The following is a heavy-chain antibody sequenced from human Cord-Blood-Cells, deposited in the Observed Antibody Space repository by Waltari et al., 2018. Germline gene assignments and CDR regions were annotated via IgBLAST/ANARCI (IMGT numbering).Heavy chain of an antibody. V-gene: IGHV3-30*18. Sequence: QVQLVESGGGVVQPGRSLRLSCAASGFTFSSYGMHWVRQAPGKGLEWVAVISYDGSNKYYADSVKGRFTISRDNSKNTLYLQMNSLRAEDTAVYYCAKVAYSSSWYWFDPWGQGTLVTVSS. CDR2: ISYDGSNK. CDR1: GFTFSSYG. CDR3: AKVAYSSSWYWFDP. D-gene: IGHD6-13*01. J-gene: IGHJ5*02.